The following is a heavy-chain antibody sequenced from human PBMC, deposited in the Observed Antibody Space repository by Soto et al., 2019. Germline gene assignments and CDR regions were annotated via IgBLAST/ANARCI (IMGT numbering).Heavy chain of an antibody. CDR3: ASGPSYYDFWSGYYTAYYYYGMDV. J-gene: IGHJ6*02. CDR1: GYSFTSYW. Sequence: LGESLKISCKGSGYSFTSYWISWVRQMPGKGLEWMGRIDPSDSYTNYSPSFQGHVTISADKSISTAYLQWSSLKASDTAMYYCASGPSYYDFWSGYYTAYYYYGMDVWGQGTTVTVSS. V-gene: IGHV5-10-1*01. CDR2: IDPSDSYT. D-gene: IGHD3-3*01.